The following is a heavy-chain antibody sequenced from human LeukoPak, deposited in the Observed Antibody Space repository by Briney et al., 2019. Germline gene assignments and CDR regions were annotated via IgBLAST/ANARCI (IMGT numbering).Heavy chain of an antibody. CDR3: AKAAYSGNFLDAFDV. CDR2: IAYDGTNI. V-gene: IGHV3-30-3*01. CDR1: QFTFNIYP. D-gene: IGHD1-26*01. Sequence: PGRSLRLSCAASQFTFNIYPMHWVRQAPGKGLEWVAAIAYDGTNIFYADSVRGRFTISSDNSKSALFLEMNSLRAEDTARYYCAKAAYSGNFLDAFDVWGQGTMVSVSS. J-gene: IGHJ3*01.